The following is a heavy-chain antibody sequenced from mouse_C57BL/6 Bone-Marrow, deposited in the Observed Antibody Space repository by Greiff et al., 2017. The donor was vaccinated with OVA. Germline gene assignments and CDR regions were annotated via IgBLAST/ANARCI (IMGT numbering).Heavy chain of an antibody. D-gene: IGHD2-4*01. V-gene: IGHV5-12*01. CDR3: ARHARVYDYDSVDY. CDR2: ISNGGGST. J-gene: IGHJ2*01. CDR1: GFTFSDYY. Sequence: DVQLQESGGGLVQPGGSLKLSCAASGFTFSDYYMYWVRQTPEKRLEWVAYISNGGGSTYYPDTVKGRFTISRDNAKNTLYLQMSRLKSEDTAMYYCARHARVYDYDSVDYWGQGTTLTVSS.